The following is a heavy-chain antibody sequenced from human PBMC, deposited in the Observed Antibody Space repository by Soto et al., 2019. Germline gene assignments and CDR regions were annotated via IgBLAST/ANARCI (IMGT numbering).Heavy chain of an antibody. CDR1: GYTFTSYY. V-gene: IGHV1-46*01. D-gene: IGHD3-9*01. CDR2: INPSGGST. J-gene: IGHJ6*02. CDR3: ARDPPYDYDILTGFPNYYYYGMDV. Sequence: EASVKVSCKASGYTFTSYYMHWVRQAPGQGLEWMGIINPSGGSTSYAQKFQGRVTMTRDTSTSTVYMELSSLGSEDTAVYYCARDPPYDYDILTGFPNYYYYGMDVWGQGTTVTVSS.